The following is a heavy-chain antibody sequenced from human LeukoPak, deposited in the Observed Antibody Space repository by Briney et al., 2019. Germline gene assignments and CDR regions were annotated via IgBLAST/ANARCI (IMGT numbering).Heavy chain of an antibody. V-gene: IGHV4-39*01. CDR3: AKYFGELNFDS. Sequence: PSETLSLICTVSGGSLSSGAHYWGWIRQSPGKGLEWIGFIYYSGITYYNPSLKSRVTISVDMSKNQFSLQLNSVTAADTAVYFCAKYFGELNFDSWGQGTLVTVSS. CDR1: GGSLSSGAHY. D-gene: IGHD3-10*01. J-gene: IGHJ4*02. CDR2: IYYSGIT.